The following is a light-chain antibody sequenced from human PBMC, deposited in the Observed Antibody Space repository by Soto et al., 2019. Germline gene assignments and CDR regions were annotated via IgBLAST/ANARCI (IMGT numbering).Light chain of an antibody. CDR1: QSVSSN. V-gene: IGKV3-15*01. Sequence: EIVMTQSPATLSVSPGERATLSCRASQSVSSNLAWYQQKPGQAPRLLIYGASTRATGIPARFSGSGSGTDFTLTISRLQSEDFAVYYCQQYNNWPGFGPGTKVDIK. CDR2: GAS. CDR3: QQYNNWPG. J-gene: IGKJ3*01.